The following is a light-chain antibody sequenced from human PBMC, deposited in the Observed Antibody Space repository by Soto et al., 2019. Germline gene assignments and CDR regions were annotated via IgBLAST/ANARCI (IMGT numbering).Light chain of an antibody. CDR3: QQHNDWMWK. V-gene: IGKV3D-15*01. CDR2: GAS. CDR1: QSVGTN. Sequence: EVVMTQSPSTLSMSPGERATLSCRASQSVGTNLAWYQQKPGQSHRLLMYGASTGATSIPDRFCSSGSGTDFTLAISSLLSEGVALYYCQQHNDWMWKFGEATQV. J-gene: IGKJ1*01.